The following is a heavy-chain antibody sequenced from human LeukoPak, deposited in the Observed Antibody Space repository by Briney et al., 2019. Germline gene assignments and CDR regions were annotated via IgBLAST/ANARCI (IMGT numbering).Heavy chain of an antibody. J-gene: IGHJ4*02. D-gene: IGHD3-22*01. CDR3: AREFGDYYDSSGFDY. CDR2: ISSNGGST. Sequence: GGSLRLSCAASGFTFSSYAMHWVRQAPGKGLEYVSAISSNGGSTYYANSVKGRFTISRDNSKNTLYLQMGSLRAEDMAVYYCAREFGDYYDSSGFDYWGQGTLVTVSP. V-gene: IGHV3-64*01. CDR1: GFTFSSYA.